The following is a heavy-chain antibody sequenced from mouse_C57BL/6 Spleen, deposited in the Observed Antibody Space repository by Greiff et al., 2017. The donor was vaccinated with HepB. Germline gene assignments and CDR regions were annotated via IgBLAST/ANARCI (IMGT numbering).Heavy chain of an antibody. V-gene: IGHV1-52*01. CDR3: ARSTDSSGYSLAMDY. CDR1: GYTFTSYW. CDR2: IDPADSET. Sequence: VQLQQSGAELVRPGSSVKLSCKASGYTFTSYWMHWVKQRPIQGLEWIGNIDPADSETHYNQKFKDKATLTVDKSSSTAYMQLSSLSSDDSSVYYCARSTDSSGYSLAMDYWGQGTSVTVSS. J-gene: IGHJ4*01. D-gene: IGHD3-2*02.